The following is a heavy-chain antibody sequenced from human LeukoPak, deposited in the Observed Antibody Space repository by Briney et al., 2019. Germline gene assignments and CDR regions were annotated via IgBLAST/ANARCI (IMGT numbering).Heavy chain of an antibody. J-gene: IGHJ6*02. V-gene: IGHV1-2*02. CDR2: INPNSGGT. Sequence: GASVKVSCKASGYTFTGYYMHWVRQAPGQGLEWMGWINPNSGGTNYAQKFQGRVTMTRDTSISTAYMELSRLRSDDTAVYYCARDHGDYHYYYYGMDVWGQGTTVTVSS. CDR1: GYTFTGYY. D-gene: IGHD4-17*01. CDR3: ARDHGDYHYYYYGMDV.